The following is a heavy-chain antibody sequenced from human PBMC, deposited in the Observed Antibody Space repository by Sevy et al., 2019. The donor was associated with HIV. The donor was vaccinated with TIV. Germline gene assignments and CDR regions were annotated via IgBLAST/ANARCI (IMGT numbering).Heavy chain of an antibody. CDR2: TYYKSKWYS. CDR1: GDSVSSNNAA. CDR3: ARSVAALDFWYFEL. V-gene: IGHV6-1*01. Sequence: SQTLSLTCAISGDSVSSNNAAWNWIGQSPSRGLEWLGRTYYKSKWYSHYAESVKSRMTINPDTSKNQFSLQLNSGTPEDTAVYYCARSVAALDFWYFELWGRGTLVTVSS. D-gene: IGHD6-19*01. J-gene: IGHJ2*01.